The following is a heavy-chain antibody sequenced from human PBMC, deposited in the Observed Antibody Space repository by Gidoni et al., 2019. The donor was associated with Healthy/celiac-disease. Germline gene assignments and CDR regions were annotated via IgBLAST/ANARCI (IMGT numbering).Heavy chain of an antibody. Sequence: EVQLVESGGGLVQPGGSLRLSCAASGFTFSSYEMNWVPYISSSGSTRYDADSVKGRFTISRDNAKNSLYLQMNSLRAEDTAVYYCARGAGDYGGGSWFDPWGQGTLVTVSS. CDR2: ISSSGSTR. CDR3: ARGAGDYGGGSWFDP. J-gene: IGHJ5*02. V-gene: IGHV3-48*03. CDR1: GFTFSSYE. D-gene: IGHD4-17*01.